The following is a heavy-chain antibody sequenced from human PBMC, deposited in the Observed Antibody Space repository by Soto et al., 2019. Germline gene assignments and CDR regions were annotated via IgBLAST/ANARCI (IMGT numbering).Heavy chain of an antibody. CDR1: GGSVSSGDYY. CDR3: AREPYYYDSSGYYRNWYFDL. D-gene: IGHD3-22*01. Sequence: TLSLTCSVSGGSVSSGDYYWSWIRQPPGKGLEWIGYIYYSGSTYNNPSLKSRVIISVDTSKNQFSLKLTSVTAADTAVYFCAREPYYYDSSGYYRNWYFDLWGRGTLVTVSS. V-gene: IGHV4-30-4*01. CDR2: IYYSGST. J-gene: IGHJ2*01.